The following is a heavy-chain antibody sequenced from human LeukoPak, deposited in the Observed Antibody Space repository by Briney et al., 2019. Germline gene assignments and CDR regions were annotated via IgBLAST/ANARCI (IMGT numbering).Heavy chain of an antibody. V-gene: IGHV3-23*01. D-gene: IGHD3-10*01. J-gene: IGHJ4*02. CDR2: ISGSGGST. CDR1: GFTFSSYA. CDR3: AKDPADYYGSGSYPLDY. Sequence: PGRSLRLSCAASGFTFSSYAMSWVRQAPGQGLEWVSAISGSGGSTYYADSVKGRFTISRDNSKNTLYLQMNSLRAEDTAVYYCAKDPADYYGSGSYPLDYWGQGTLVTVSS.